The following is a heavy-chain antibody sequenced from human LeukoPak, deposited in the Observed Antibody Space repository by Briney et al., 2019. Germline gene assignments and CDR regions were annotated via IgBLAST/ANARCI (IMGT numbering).Heavy chain of an antibody. CDR3: AREDYGDYYFDY. Sequence: GGSLRLSCAASGFTFSSYGMHWVRQAPGKGLEWVAFIRYDGSNKYYADSVKGRFTISRDNSKNTLYLQMNSLRAEDTAVYYCAREDYGDYYFDYWGQGTLVTASS. J-gene: IGHJ4*02. V-gene: IGHV3-30*02. CDR2: IRYDGSNK. D-gene: IGHD4-17*01. CDR1: GFTFSSYG.